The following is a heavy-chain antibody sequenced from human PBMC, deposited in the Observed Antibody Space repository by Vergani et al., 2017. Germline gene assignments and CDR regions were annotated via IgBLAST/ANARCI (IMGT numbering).Heavy chain of an antibody. J-gene: IGHJ6*02. CDR1: GGSISSSSYY. Sequence: QLQLQESGPGLVKPSETLSLTCTVSGGSISSSSYYWGWIRQPPGKGLEWIGSIYYSGSTYYNPSLKSRVTISVDTSKNQFYLKLSSVTAADTAVYYCATLGYCSSTSCYFGYYYYGMDVWGQGTTVTVSS. V-gene: IGHV4-39*01. CDR2: IYYSGST. D-gene: IGHD2-2*01. CDR3: ATLGYCSSTSCYFGYYYYGMDV.